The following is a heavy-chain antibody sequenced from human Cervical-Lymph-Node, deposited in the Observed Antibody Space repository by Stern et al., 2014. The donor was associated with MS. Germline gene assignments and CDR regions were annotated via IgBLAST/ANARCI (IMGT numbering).Heavy chain of an antibody. J-gene: IGHJ6*02. CDR2: INTDTGNP. CDR1: GYTFSSYA. CDR3: ARQSFGFDV. D-gene: IGHD3-16*02. Sequence: VQLVQSGSGLKKPGASVTLSCKASGYTFSSYAVHWVRQAPGQGLEWMGWINTDTGNPMNAQGFTGRFVFSLDTSVNTAYLQISSLKAEDTAVYYCARQSFGFDVWGQGTTVTVSS. V-gene: IGHV7-4-1*02.